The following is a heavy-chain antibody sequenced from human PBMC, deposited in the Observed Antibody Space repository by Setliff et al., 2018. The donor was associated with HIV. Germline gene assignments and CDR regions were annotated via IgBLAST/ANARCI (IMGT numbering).Heavy chain of an antibody. CDR2: INPSGGGT. D-gene: IGHD3-22*01. Sequence: GASVKVSCKASGYTFTAYYMHWVRQAPGQGLEWMGIINPSGGGTNFAQKFQGRVTMTRDTSTSTVYMELNSLRSEDTAVYYCARVHDGTTTGAFDIWGQGTLVTV. CDR1: GYTFTAYY. CDR3: ARVHDGTTTGAFDI. J-gene: IGHJ3*02. V-gene: IGHV1-46*01.